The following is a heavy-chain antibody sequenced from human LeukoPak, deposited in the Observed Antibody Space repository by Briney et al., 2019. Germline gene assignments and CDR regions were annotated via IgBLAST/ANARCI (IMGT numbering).Heavy chain of an antibody. Sequence: ASVKVSCKASGYTFTSYGISWVRQAPGQGLEWMVWISAYNGNTNYAQKLQGRVTMTTDTSTSTAYRELRSLRSDDTAVYYCARSEDYGGPFDPWGQGTLVTVSS. V-gene: IGHV1-18*01. J-gene: IGHJ5*02. CDR3: ARSEDYGGPFDP. D-gene: IGHD4-17*01. CDR1: GYTFTSYG. CDR2: ISAYNGNT.